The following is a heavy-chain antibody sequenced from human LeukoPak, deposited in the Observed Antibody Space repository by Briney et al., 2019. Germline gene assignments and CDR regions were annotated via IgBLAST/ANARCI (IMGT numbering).Heavy chain of an antibody. CDR1: GGTFSSYA. Sequence: ASVKVSCKASGGTFSSYAISWVRQAPGQGLEWMGGIIPIFGTANYAQKFQGRVTITTDESTSTAYMEPSSLRSEDTAVYYCARDKYQLLYGGWFDPWGQGTLVTVSS. J-gene: IGHJ5*02. D-gene: IGHD2-2*02. CDR3: ARDKYQLLYGGWFDP. V-gene: IGHV1-69*05. CDR2: IIPIFGTA.